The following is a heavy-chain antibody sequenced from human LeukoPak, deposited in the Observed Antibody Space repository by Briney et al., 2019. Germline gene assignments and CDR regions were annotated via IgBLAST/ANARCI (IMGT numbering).Heavy chain of an antibody. Sequence: PSETLSLTCSISGGSISSYYWSWIRQPPGKGLEWIGYIYYSGSTKYNPSLKSRVTISVDTSKNQFSLKLNSVTAADTAVYYCASNTGTVFDYWGQGALVTVSS. J-gene: IGHJ4*02. CDR1: GGSISSYY. CDR3: ASNTGTVFDY. V-gene: IGHV4-59*01. D-gene: IGHD7-27*01. CDR2: IYYSGST.